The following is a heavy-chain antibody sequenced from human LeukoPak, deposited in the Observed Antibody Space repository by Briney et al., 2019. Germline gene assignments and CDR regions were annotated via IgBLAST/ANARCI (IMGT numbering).Heavy chain of an antibody. CDR1: GFIFSSYW. CDR2: IKSDGSST. D-gene: IGHD3-10*01. J-gene: IGHJ3*02. Sequence: GGSLRLSCAASGFIFSSYWMHWVRQAPGKGLVWVSRIKSDGSSTSYADSVKGRFIISRDNAKNTLDLQMNRLRAEDTAVYYCARVRYYGSGSYYKDVFDIWGQGTMVTVSS. V-gene: IGHV3-74*01. CDR3: ARVRYYGSGSYYKDVFDI.